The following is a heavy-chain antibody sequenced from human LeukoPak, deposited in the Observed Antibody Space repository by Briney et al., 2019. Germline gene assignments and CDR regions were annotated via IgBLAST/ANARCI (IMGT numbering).Heavy chain of an antibody. CDR3: AKARGYSYGYLVDY. J-gene: IGHJ4*02. Sequence: PGGSLRLSCAASGFTFSSYGMHWVRQAPGKGLEWVAVISYDGSNKYYADSVKGRFTISRDNSKNTLYLQMNSLRAEDTAVYYCAKARGYSYGYLVDYWGQGTLVTVSS. V-gene: IGHV3-30*18. CDR1: GFTFSSYG. D-gene: IGHD5-18*01. CDR2: ISYDGSNK.